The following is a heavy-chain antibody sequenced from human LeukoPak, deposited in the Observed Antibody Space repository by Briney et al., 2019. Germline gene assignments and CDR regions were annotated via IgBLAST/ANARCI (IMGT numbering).Heavy chain of an antibody. CDR3: AKDKGKANYYFDY. D-gene: IGHD1-7*01. Sequence: GGSLRLSCAASGFTFSSYGMHWVRQAPGKGLEWVSFIRYDGSNKYYADSVKGRFTISRDNSKNTLYLQMNSLRAEDTAVYYCAKDKGKANYYFDYWGQGTLVTVSS. V-gene: IGHV3-30*02. J-gene: IGHJ4*02. CDR1: GFTFSSYG. CDR2: IRYDGSNK.